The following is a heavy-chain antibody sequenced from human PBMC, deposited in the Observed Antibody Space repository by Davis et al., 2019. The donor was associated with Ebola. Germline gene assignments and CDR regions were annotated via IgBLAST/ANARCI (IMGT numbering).Heavy chain of an antibody. CDR2: ISYDGSNK. CDR3: AKDGGLRYFDWLKAPPARPTSN. Sequence: GESLKISCAASGFTFSSYGMHWVRQAPGKGLEWVAVISYDGSNKYYADSVKGRFTISRDNSKNTLYLQMNSLRAEDTAVYYCAKDGGLRYFDWLKAPPARPTSNWGQGTLVTVSS. V-gene: IGHV3-30*18. CDR1: GFTFSSYG. J-gene: IGHJ4*02. D-gene: IGHD3-9*01.